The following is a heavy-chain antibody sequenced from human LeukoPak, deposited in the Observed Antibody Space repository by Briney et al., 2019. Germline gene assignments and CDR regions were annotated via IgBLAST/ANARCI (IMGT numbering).Heavy chain of an antibody. CDR1: GFTFSSYS. J-gene: IGHJ4*02. Sequence: GGSLRLSCAASGFTFSSYSMNWVRQAPGKGLEWVSSISSSSSYIYYADSVKGRFTISRDNAKNSLYLQMNSLRAEDTALYYCARDGYYYDSSGQHSSYYFDYWGQGTLVTVSS. V-gene: IGHV3-21*04. CDR3: ARDGYYYDSSGQHSSYYFDY. CDR2: ISSSSSYI. D-gene: IGHD3-22*01.